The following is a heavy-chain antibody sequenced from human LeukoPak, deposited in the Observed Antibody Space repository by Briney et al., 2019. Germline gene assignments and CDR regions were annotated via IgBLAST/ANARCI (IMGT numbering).Heavy chain of an antibody. J-gene: IGHJ4*02. Sequence: GESLKISCKGSGYSFTSYWIGWVRQMPGKGLEWMGIIYPGDCDTRYTPSFQGQVTMSADKSINTAYLQWSSLKASATAMYYCARRQGCSSTSCPPDYWGQGTLVTVSP. D-gene: IGHD2-2*01. CDR2: IYPGDCDT. CDR3: ARRQGCSSTSCPPDY. V-gene: IGHV5-51*01. CDR1: GYSFTSYW.